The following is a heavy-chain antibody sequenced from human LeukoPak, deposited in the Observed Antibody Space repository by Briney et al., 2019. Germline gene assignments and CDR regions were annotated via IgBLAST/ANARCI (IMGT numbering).Heavy chain of an antibody. CDR2: IYYSGST. V-gene: IGHV4-59*12. Sequence: TSETLSLTCTVSGGSISSYYWSWIRQPPGKGLEWIGSIYYSGSTYYNPSLKSRVTISVDTSKNQFSLKLSSVTAADTAVYYCARGSSIVGATDYWGQGTLVTVSS. J-gene: IGHJ4*02. CDR3: ARGSSIVGATDY. D-gene: IGHD1-26*01. CDR1: GGSISSYY.